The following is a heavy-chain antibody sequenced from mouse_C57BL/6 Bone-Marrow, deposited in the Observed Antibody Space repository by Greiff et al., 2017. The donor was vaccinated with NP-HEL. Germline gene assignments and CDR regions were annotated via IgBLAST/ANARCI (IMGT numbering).Heavy chain of an antibody. CDR3: TRGYYYGSSYFDY. CDR2: IRLKSDNYAT. D-gene: IGHD1-1*01. V-gene: IGHV6-3*01. Sequence: EVKVEESGGGLVQPGGSMKLSCVASGFTFSNYWMNWVRQSPEKGLEWVAQIRLKSDNYATHYAESVKGRFTISRDDSKSSVYLQMNNLRAEDTGIYYCTRGYYYGSSYFDYWGQGTTLTVSS. CDR1: GFTFSNYW. J-gene: IGHJ2*01.